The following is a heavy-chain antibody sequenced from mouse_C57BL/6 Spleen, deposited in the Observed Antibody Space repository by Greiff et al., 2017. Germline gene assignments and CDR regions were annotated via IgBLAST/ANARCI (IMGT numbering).Heavy chain of an antibody. CDR1: GFTFSDAW. CDR2: IRNKANNHAT. V-gene: IGHV6-6*01. D-gene: IGHD2-4*01. J-gene: IGHJ3*01. Sequence: EVMLVESGGGLVQPGGSMKLSCAASGFTFSDAWMDWVRQSPEKGLEWVAEIRNKANNHATYYAESVKGRFTISRDDSKSSVYLQMNSLRAEDTGIYYCTRTHYDWFAYWGQGTLVTVSA. CDR3: TRTHYDWFAY.